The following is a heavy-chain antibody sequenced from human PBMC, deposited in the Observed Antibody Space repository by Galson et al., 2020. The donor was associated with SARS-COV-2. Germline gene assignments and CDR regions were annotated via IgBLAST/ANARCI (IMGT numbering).Heavy chain of an antibody. CDR2: ITHSGST. D-gene: IGHD6-13*01. V-gene: IGHV4-34*01. J-gene: IGHJ6*03. CDR1: GGSLSNNY. Sequence: SKTLSLTCAVYGGSLSNNYWSWIRQPPGKGLEWIGEITHSGSTNYNPALKSRVTISIDTSTNQISLRLSSLTAADTAVYYCARGGRQQLVYDYYYYMDVWGKGTTITVAS. CDR3: ARGGRQQLVYDYYYYMDV.